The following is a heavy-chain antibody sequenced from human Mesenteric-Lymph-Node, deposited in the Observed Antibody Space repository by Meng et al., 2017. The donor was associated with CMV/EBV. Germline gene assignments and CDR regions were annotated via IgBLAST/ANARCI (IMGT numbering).Heavy chain of an antibody. Sequence: GESLKISCAASGFTFSSYGMHWVRQAPGKGLEWVAFIRYDGSNKYYADSVKGRFTISRDNSKNTLYLQMNSLRAEDTAVYYCAKDQTGSDSSSWYYYYYGMDVWGQGTTVTVSS. J-gene: IGHJ6*02. CDR3: AKDQTGSDSSSWYYYYYGMDV. V-gene: IGHV3-30*02. CDR2: IRYDGSNK. D-gene: IGHD6-13*01. CDR1: GFTFSSYG.